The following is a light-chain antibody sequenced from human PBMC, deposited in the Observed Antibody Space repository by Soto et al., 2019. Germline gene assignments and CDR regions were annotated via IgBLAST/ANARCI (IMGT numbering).Light chain of an antibody. CDR2: GAS. V-gene: IGKV3-15*01. J-gene: IGKJ2*01. CDR1: QSVSSN. CDR3: QQYKNWPPYT. Sequence: EIVMTQSPATLSVSPGERATLSCRASQSVSSNLAWYQQKPGQGPRLLIYGASTRATGIPARFSGSGSGTEFTLTISSLQSEDFALYYCQQYKNWPPYTFGQGTKLEIK.